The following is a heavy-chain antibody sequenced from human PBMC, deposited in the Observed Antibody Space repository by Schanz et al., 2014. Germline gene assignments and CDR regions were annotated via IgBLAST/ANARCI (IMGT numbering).Heavy chain of an antibody. D-gene: IGHD6-13*01. Sequence: EVRLVESGGGLVKPGGSLRLSCAASGFSFSIFAMSWVRQAPGKGLEWVSALTGSGTTTYYADSVKGRFTISRDNSKNTLDLQMNSLRAEDTAIYYCAKDLAAVGVFDYWGQGSLVTVSP. CDR3: AKDLAAVGVFDY. J-gene: IGHJ4*02. CDR1: GFSFSIFA. V-gene: IGHV3-23*04. CDR2: LTGSGTTT.